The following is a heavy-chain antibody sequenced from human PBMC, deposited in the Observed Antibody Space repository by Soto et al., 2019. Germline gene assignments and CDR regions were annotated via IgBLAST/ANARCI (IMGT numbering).Heavy chain of an antibody. J-gene: IGHJ5*02. CDR2: ISAYNGNT. CDR3: AREGKVLRFLEWLDGWFDP. Sequence: ASVKVSCKASGYTFTSYGISWVRQAPGQGLEWMGWISAYNGNTNYAQKLQGRVTMTTDTSTSTAYMELRSLRSDDTAVYYCAREGKVLRFLEWLDGWFDPWGQGTLVTVSA. CDR1: GYTFTSYG. V-gene: IGHV1-18*01. D-gene: IGHD3-3*01.